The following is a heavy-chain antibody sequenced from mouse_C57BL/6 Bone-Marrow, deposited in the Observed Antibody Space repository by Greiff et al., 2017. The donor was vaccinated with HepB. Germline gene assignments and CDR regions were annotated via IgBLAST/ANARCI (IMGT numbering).Heavy chain of an antibody. J-gene: IGHJ1*03. CDR2: ISNGGGST. CDR3: ARQGKRRGYFDV. Sequence: EVKVEESGGGLVQPGGSLKLSCAASGFTFSDYYMYWVRQTPEKRLEWVAYISNGGGSTYYPDTVKGRFTISRDNAKNTLYLQMSRLKSEDTAMYYCARQGKRRGYFDVWGTGTTVTVSS. V-gene: IGHV5-12*01. CDR1: GFTFSDYY. D-gene: IGHD2-12*01.